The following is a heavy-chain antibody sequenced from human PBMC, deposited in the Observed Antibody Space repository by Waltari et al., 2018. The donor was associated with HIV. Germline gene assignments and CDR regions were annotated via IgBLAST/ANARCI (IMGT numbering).Heavy chain of an antibody. D-gene: IGHD3-3*01. CDR3: ATRLWSGDYRRAYYYYALDV. CDR2: INPSDGRT. Sequence: QVQLLQSGAEVQPPGASVKLSCKTSGYTFTSYNMPWVRQAPGQGLEWVGIINPSDGRTTYAQRCQGRVMMTRDTSTSTVYMDLNSLRSEDTAVFYCATRLWSGDYRRAYYYYALDVWGQGTTVTVSS. CDR1: GYTFTSYN. J-gene: IGHJ6*02. V-gene: IGHV1-46*01.